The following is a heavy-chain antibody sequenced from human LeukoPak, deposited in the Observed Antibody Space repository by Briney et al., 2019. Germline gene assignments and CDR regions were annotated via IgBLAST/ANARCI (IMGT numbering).Heavy chain of an antibody. Sequence: GGSLRLSCEASGFTFDDYTMHWVRQSPGKGLEWVSLISWDGGTTYYADSVRGRFTISRDNSKNSLYLQMNSLRAEDSAFYYCAKAAIRYTTRWNNFDYWGQGTLVTVSS. CDR3: AKAAIRYTTRWNNFDY. J-gene: IGHJ4*02. V-gene: IGHV3-43*01. D-gene: IGHD2-2*02. CDR1: GFTFDDYT. CDR2: ISWDGGTT.